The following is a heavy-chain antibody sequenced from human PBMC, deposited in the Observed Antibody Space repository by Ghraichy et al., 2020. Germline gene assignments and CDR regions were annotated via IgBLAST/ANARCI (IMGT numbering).Heavy chain of an antibody. J-gene: IGHJ4*02. CDR2: ISSSGSTI. D-gene: IGHD3-22*01. CDR1: GFTFSDYY. V-gene: IGHV3-11*01. CDR3: ASVKRTYYYDSSGYYPVMALRPVDY. Sequence: GGSLRLTCAASGFTFSDYYMSWIRQAPGKGLEWVSYISSSGSTIYYADSVKGRFTISRDNAKNSLYLQMNSLRAEDTAVYYCASVKRTYYYDSSGYYPVMALRPVDYWGQGTLVTVSS.